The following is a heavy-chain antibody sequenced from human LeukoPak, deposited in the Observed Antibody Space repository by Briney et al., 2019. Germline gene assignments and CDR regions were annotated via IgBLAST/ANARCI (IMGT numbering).Heavy chain of an antibody. CDR2: IIPIFGTA. CDR1: GGTFSSYA. J-gene: IGHJ4*02. Sequence: GASVKVSCKASGGTFSSYAISWVRQAPGRGLEWMGGIIPIFGTANYAQKFQGRVTITTDESTSTAYMELSSLRSEDTAVYYCARDRTLYGFGEFCFDYWGQGTLVTVSS. CDR3: ARDRTLYGFGEFCFDY. D-gene: IGHD3-10*01. V-gene: IGHV1-69*05.